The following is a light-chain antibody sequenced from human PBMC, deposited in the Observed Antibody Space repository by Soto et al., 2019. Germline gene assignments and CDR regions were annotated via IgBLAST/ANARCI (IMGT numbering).Light chain of an antibody. CDR1: QSISSY. J-gene: IGKJ3*01. V-gene: IGKV1-39*01. Sequence: DIQMTQSPSSLSASVGDRVTITCRASQSISSYLNWYQQKPGKAPKLLIYAASSLQSGVPSRFSGSGSGTDVALTISSLQPEDFATCYCQQSYSTPPFTFGPGTKVDIK. CDR2: AAS. CDR3: QQSYSTPPFT.